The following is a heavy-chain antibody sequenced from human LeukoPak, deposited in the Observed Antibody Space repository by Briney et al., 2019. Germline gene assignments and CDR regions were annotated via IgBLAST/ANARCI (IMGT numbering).Heavy chain of an antibody. CDR2: ISGSGGST. J-gene: IGHJ6*04. D-gene: IGHD3-10*02. CDR1: GFTFSNYG. CDR3: AELGITMIGGV. V-gene: IGHV3-23*01. Sequence: GGSLRLSCAASGFTFSNYGMSWVRQAPGKGLEWVSAISGSGGSTYYADSVKGPFTISRDNSKNTLYLQMNSLRAEDTAVYYCAELGITMIGGVWGKGTTVTISS.